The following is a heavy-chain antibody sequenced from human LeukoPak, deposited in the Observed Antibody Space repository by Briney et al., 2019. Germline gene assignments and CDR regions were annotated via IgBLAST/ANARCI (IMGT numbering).Heavy chain of an antibody. CDR1: GGSFSGYY. V-gene: IGHV4-34*01. CDR2: INHSGST. Sequence: SGTLSLTCAVYGGSFSGYYWSWIRQPPGKGLEWIGEINHSGSTNYNPSLKSRVTISVDTSKNQFSLKLSSVTAADTAVYYCARSMLHYYYYGMDVWGQGTTVTVSS. CDR3: ARSMLHYYYYGMDV. J-gene: IGHJ6*02. D-gene: IGHD2-8*01.